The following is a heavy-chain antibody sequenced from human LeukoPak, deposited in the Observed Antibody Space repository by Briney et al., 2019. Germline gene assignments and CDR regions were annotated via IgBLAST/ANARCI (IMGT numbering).Heavy chain of an antibody. CDR3: ATVDPLGYCSSTSCPPDY. D-gene: IGHD2-2*01. J-gene: IGHJ4*02. V-gene: IGHV1-24*01. Sequence: GASVKVSCKVSGYTLTELSMHWVRQAPGKGLEWRGGFDPEDGETIYAQKFQGRVTMTEDTSTDTAYMELSSLRSEDTAVYYCATVDPLGYCSSTSCPPDYWGQGTLVTVSS. CDR2: FDPEDGET. CDR1: GYTLTELS.